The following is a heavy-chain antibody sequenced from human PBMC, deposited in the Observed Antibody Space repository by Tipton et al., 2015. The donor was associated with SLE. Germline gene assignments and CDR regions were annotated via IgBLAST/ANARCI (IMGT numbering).Heavy chain of an antibody. V-gene: IGHV1-2*06. CDR3: ARAPDAYFGLDV. CDR2: INPNSGCT. J-gene: IGHJ6*02. Sequence: QSGAEVKKPGASVKVSCKASGYSFSYYYIHWVRQAPGQGLEFLGRINPNSGCTNYGQRFLGRVTMTRVTSISTAYMELSSLRSDDTAVYYCARAPDAYFGLDVWGRGPTVTVSS. CDR1: GYSFSYYY.